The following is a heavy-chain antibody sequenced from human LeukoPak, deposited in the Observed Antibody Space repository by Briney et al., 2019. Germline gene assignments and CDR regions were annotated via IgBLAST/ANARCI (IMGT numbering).Heavy chain of an antibody. CDR3: ARVYYYDSSGYYYEGFWYFDL. V-gene: IGHV4-61*02. CDR2: IYTSGST. J-gene: IGHJ2*01. Sequence: SQTLSLTCTVSGGSISSGSYYWRWIRQPAGKGLEWIGRIYTSGSTNYNPSLKSRVTISVDTSKNQFSLKLSSVTAADTAVYYCARVYYYDSSGYYYEGFWYFDLWGRGTLVTVSS. CDR1: GGSISSGSYY. D-gene: IGHD3-22*01.